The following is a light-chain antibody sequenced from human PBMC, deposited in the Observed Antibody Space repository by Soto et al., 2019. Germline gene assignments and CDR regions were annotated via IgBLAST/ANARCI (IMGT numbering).Light chain of an antibody. CDR1: SSNIGSNT. CDR2: SNN. V-gene: IGLV1-44*01. J-gene: IGLJ2*01. CDR3: AAWDATLNGL. Sequence: QSVLTQPPSASGTPGQRVTISCSGSSSNIGSNTVNWYQQVPGTAPKLLIYSNNQRPSGVPDRFSGSHSGTSASLAISGLQSEHEADYYCAAWDATLNGLFGGGTKLTVL.